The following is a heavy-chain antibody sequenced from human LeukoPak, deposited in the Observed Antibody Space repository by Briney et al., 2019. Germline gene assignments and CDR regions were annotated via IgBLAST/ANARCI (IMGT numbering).Heavy chain of an antibody. J-gene: IGHJ1*01. CDR1: GYTFSTYG. D-gene: IGHD1-26*01. CDR3: AKAAYSENTRSAEYFQH. Sequence: SCKASGYTFSTYGMHWVRQAPGKGLEWVAGLSYDGSQKYYVDSAKGRFIISRDNSKNMLFLEMNSLRAEDTAVYYCAKAAYSENTRSAEYFQHWGQGTLVTVSS. V-gene: IGHV3-30*18. CDR2: LSYDGSQK.